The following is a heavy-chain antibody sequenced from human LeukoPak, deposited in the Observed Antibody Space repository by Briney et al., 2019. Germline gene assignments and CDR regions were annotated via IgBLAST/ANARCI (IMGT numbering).Heavy chain of an antibody. V-gene: IGHV5-51*01. Sequence: GESLKISCKGSGYSFTSHWIVWVRQMPGKGLEWMGIIYPGDSDTRYSPSFQGQVTISGDKSISTAYLQWSSLKASDTAMYYCARVAVPGTRYFYCGMDVWGQGTTVTVSS. D-gene: IGHD6-19*01. CDR1: GYSFTSHW. CDR3: ARVAVPGTRYFYCGMDV. J-gene: IGHJ6*02. CDR2: IYPGDSDT.